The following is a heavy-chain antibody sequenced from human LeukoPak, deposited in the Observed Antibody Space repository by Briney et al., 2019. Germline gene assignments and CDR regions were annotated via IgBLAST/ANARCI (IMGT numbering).Heavy chain of an antibody. CDR3: ARWHDLRIRRIGPLAAGENY. CDR1: GESFSGYY. CDR2: INHSGST. D-gene: IGHD6-13*01. Sequence: PSETLSLTCAVYGESFSGYYWSCIRQPPGEGLQWIGEINHSGSTNYNPSLKSRVTISIATSKNQFYLKLSLVTAADTAVYYCARWHDLRIRRIGPLAAGENYWGQGALVTVSS. J-gene: IGHJ4*02. V-gene: IGHV4-34*01.